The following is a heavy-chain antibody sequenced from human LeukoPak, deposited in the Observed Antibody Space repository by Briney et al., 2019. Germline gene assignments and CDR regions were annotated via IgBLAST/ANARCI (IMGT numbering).Heavy chain of an antibody. D-gene: IGHD3-22*01. CDR2: ISGSGLGGAT. CDR3: ITDEKYYDISGYHYIDY. CDR1: GFTFSIYT. Sequence: GGSLRLSCSTSGFTFSIYTMYWVRQAPGKGLEYVSTISGSGLGGATYYAAPVKGRFTISRDDSKNTLYLQMNSLKTEDTAVYYCITDEKYYDISGYHYIDYWGQGALVTVSS. J-gene: IGHJ4*02. V-gene: IGHV3-15*01.